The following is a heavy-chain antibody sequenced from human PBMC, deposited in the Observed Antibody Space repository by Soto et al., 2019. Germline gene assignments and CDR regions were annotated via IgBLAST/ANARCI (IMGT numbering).Heavy chain of an antibody. Sequence: EVQLLKSGGGLVQPGGSLRLSCAASGFTFSSYAMSWVRQAPGKGLEWVSAISGSGGSTYYADSVKGRFTISRDNAKNTRYLQMNSMRAEDTAVYYCAKDPPYYYDSSGYYYTDAFDIWGQGTMVTVSS. CDR1: GFTFSSYA. J-gene: IGHJ3*02. V-gene: IGHV3-23*01. CDR3: AKDPPYYYDSSGYYYTDAFDI. D-gene: IGHD3-22*01. CDR2: ISGSGGST.